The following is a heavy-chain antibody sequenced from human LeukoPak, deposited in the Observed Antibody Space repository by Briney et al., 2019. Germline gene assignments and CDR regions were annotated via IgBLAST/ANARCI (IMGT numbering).Heavy chain of an antibody. D-gene: IGHD2-15*01. J-gene: IGHJ4*02. V-gene: IGHV3-13*01. Sequence: PGGSLRLSCAASGFTFSSYDMHRVRQATGKGMECVSAIGTDGDKYDPGSVKGRFTISRENAKSSLHLQRNSLRAGDTAEYYSARGGNRYCSGGSCYMFDYWGQGTLVTVSS. CDR2: IGTDGDK. CDR3: ARGGNRYCSGGSCYMFDY. CDR1: GFTFSSYD.